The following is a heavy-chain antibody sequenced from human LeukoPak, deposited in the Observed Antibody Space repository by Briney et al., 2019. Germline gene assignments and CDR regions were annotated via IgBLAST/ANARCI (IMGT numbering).Heavy chain of an antibody. V-gene: IGHV4-59*01. CDR2: IYYSGST. CDR1: GGSISSYY. Sequence: KPSETLSLTCTVSGGSISSYYGSWIRQPPGKALEWMVYIYYSGSTNYTPSLKSRVTISVDTSQSQSSRQLSSVTAADTGVYYCARQRGWKLHSITGLYYMDVWGKGTTVTVSS. J-gene: IGHJ6*03. CDR3: ARQRGWKLHSITGLYYMDV. D-gene: IGHD1-20*01.